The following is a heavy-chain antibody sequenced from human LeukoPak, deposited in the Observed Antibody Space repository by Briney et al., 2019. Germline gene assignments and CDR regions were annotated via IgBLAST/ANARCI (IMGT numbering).Heavy chain of an antibody. CDR1: GFTLSSYS. J-gene: IGHJ4*02. D-gene: IGHD6-6*01. V-gene: IGHV3-21*01. CDR2: ISSSSSYL. CDR3: ARGEWSSSPFDY. Sequence: GGSLTLSCAASGFTLSSYSMNWVRQAPGKGLEWVSFISSSSSYLYYADSLKGRFTISRDNAKNSLYLQMNSLRAEDTAVYYCARGEWSSSPFDYWGQGTLVTVSS.